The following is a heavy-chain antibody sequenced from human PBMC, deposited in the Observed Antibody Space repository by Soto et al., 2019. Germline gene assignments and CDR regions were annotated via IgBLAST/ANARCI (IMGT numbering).Heavy chain of an antibody. CDR3: ARSLYSGSYTNWFDP. CDR1: GGSISSYH. CDR2: IYYSGST. V-gene: IGHV4-59*01. Sequence: LSLTCTVSGGSISSYHWSWIRQPPGKGLEYIGYIYYSGSTNYNPSLKSRVTISVDTSKKQFSLKLSSVTAADTAVYYCARSLYSGSYTNWFDPWGQGTLVTVSS. D-gene: IGHD1-26*01. J-gene: IGHJ5*02.